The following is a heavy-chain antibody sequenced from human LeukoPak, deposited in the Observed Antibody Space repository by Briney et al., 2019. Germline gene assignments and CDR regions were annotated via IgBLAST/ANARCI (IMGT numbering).Heavy chain of an antibody. V-gene: IGHV1-2*02. D-gene: IGHD3-10*01. CDR3: ARGMMVRGVIRDYYYYMDV. CDR2: INPNSGGT. J-gene: IGHJ6*03. CDR1: GYTFTGYY. Sequence: ASVKVSCKASGYTFTGYYMHWVRQAPGQGLEWMGWINPNSGGTNYAQKFQGRVTMTRDTSISTAYMELSSLRSEDTAVYYCARGMMVRGVIRDYYYYMDVWGKGTTVTVSS.